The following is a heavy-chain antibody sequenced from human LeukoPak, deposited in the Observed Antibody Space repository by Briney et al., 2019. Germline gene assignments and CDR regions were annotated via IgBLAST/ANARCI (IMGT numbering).Heavy chain of an antibody. V-gene: IGHV3-30-3*01. CDR1: GFTFSSYA. D-gene: IGHD1-14*01. J-gene: IGHJ6*02. Sequence: GSLRLSCAASGFTFSSYAMHWVRQAPGKGLEWVAVISCDGSNKYYADSVKGRFTISRDNSKNTLYLQMNSLRAEDTAVYYCARDNLYYGMDVWGQGTTVTVSS. CDR3: ARDNLYYGMDV. CDR2: ISCDGSNK.